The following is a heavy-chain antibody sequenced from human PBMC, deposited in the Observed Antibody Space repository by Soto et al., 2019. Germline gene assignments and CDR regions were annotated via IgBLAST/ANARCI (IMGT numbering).Heavy chain of an antibody. Sequence: GGSLRLSCADSGLTFSTSAMSWVRQAPRKGLEWVSLISASGRSTDYADSVKGRFTISRDNSKSTVYLQMNSLRADDTAVYYCAKDPPSEKLQPDYGMDVWGQGTTVTVSS. CDR2: ISASGRST. D-gene: IGHD2-15*01. CDR3: AKDPPSEKLQPDYGMDV. V-gene: IGHV3-23*01. CDR1: GLTFSTSA. J-gene: IGHJ6*02.